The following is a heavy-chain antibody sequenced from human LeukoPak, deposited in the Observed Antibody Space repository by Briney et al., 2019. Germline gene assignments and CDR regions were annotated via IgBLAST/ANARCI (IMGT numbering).Heavy chain of an antibody. J-gene: IGHJ6*03. D-gene: IGHD2-8*01. V-gene: IGHV1-2*02. CDR1: EYTFTGYY. CDR3: ARGDGPYYYYYMDV. CDR2: INPNSGDT. Sequence: ASVKVSCKASEYTFTGYYMHWVRQAPGQGLEWMGWINPNSGDTNYAQKFQGRVTMTRDTSISTAYMELSRLRSDDTAVYYCARGDGPYYYYYMDVWGKGTTVTVSS.